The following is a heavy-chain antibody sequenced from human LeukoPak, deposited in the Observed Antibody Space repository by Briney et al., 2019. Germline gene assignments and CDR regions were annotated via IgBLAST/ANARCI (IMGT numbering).Heavy chain of an antibody. J-gene: IGHJ4*02. CDR2: IYSSGST. D-gene: IGHD3-3*01. CDR3: ARGRYYDFWSGYPNSPFDY. CDR1: GGSISSGSYY. V-gene: IGHV4-61*02. Sequence: SETLSLTCTVSGGSISSGSYYWSWLRPPAGKGLEWIGRIYSSGSTNYNPSLKSRVTMSVDTSKNQFSLKLSSVTAADTAVYYCARGRYYDFWSGYPNSPFDYWGQGTLVTVPS.